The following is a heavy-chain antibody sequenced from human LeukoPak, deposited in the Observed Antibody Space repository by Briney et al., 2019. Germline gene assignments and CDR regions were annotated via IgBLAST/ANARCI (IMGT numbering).Heavy chain of an antibody. CDR1: GGSISSYY. CDR2: SYYSGST. V-gene: IGHV4-59*01. J-gene: IGHJ4*02. CDR3: GRDDRESPFAFDY. Sequence: SETLSLTCTVSGGSISSYYWSWIRQPPGEGLEWIGDSYYSGSTNYNPSLKSRVTISVDTSKNQFSLKLSSVTAADTAVYYCGRDDRESPFAFDYWGQGTLVTVSS. D-gene: IGHD1-14*01.